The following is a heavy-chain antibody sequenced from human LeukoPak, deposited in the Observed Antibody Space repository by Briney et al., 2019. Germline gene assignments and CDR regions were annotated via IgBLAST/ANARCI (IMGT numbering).Heavy chain of an antibody. V-gene: IGHV1-2*02. Sequence: ASVKVSCKASGYTFSGFYIHWVRQAPGQGLEWMGWINPNSGGTNYAQKFQGRVTMTRDTSISTAYMELSRLRSDDTAVYYCARDLGLRYFDWVGPYYFDYWGQGTLVTVSS. J-gene: IGHJ4*02. CDR3: ARDLGLRYFDWVGPYYFDY. CDR1: GYTFSGFY. D-gene: IGHD3-9*01. CDR2: INPNSGGT.